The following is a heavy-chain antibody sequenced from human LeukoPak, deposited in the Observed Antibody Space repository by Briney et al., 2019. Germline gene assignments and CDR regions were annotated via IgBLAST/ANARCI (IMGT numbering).Heavy chain of an antibody. V-gene: IGHV1-24*01. CDR2: FDPEDGDT. CDR1: GYTLSELS. J-gene: IGHJ4*02. D-gene: IGHD3-16*01. Sequence: ASVKVSCKVSGYTLSELSMHWVRQAPGKGLEWMGGFDPEDGDTIYAQKFQDRVTMIEHTSTDTAYMELSSLRSEDTAMYYCAKRRAGGSFDYWGQGTLVTVSS. CDR3: AKRRAGGSFDY.